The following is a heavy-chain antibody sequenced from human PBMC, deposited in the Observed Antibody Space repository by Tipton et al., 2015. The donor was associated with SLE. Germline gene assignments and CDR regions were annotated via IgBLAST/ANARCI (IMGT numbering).Heavy chain of an antibody. CDR2: ISYDGSNK. CDR1: GFTFSSYA. D-gene: IGHD3-16*01. J-gene: IGHJ6*02. Sequence: SLRLSCAASGFTFSSYAMHWVRQAPGKGLEWVAVISYDGSNKYYADSVKGRFIISRDDAQNSLFLQMNSLRADDTAVYYCARDTPYVTVWGQGTTVTVSS. CDR3: ARDTPYVTV. V-gene: IGHV3-30*04.